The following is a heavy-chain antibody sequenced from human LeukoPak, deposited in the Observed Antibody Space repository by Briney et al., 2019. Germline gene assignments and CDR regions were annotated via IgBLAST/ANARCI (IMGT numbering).Heavy chain of an antibody. CDR3: TRGIGRAPGD. Sequence: SETLSLTCAVSGGSFSGCYWSWIRQPPGKGLEWIGEINNSGGTTYNPSLMSRLSILIVTSKNQFSRKLRSVTAADTSVYYCTRGIGRAPGDWGQGSLVTVSS. CDR1: GGSFSGCY. J-gene: IGHJ4*02. D-gene: IGHD2-2*01. CDR2: INNSGGT. V-gene: IGHV4-34*01.